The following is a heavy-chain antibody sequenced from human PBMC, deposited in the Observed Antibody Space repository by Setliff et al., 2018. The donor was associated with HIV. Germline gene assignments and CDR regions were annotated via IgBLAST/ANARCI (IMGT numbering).Heavy chain of an antibody. J-gene: IGHJ6*03. V-gene: IGHV4-61*10. CDR1: GGSINSGGYY. CDR3: ARHRDPPGTSWIYYYYYMDL. D-gene: IGHD6-13*01. CDR2: IYISGST. Sequence: KPSETLSLTCTVSGGSINSGGYYWNWIRQPAGKGLEWIGHIYISGSTNYNPSLKSRVSISVDTSKNQFSLKLSSVTAADTAVYYCARHRDPPGTSWIYYYYYMDLWGEGTTVTVSS.